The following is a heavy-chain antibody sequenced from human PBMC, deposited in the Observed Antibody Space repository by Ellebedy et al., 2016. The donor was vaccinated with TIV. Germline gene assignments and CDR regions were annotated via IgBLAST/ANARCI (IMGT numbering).Heavy chain of an antibody. CDR2: IIPIFGTA. V-gene: IGHV1-69*13. J-gene: IGHJ4*02. CDR1: GGTFSSYA. CDR3: ARDGSDDSSGYYGSGHY. Sequence: SVKVSCXASGGTFSSYAISWVRQAPGQGLEWMGGIIPIFGTANYAQKFQGRVTITADESTSTAYMELSSLRSEDTAVYYCARDGSDDSSGYYGSGHYWGQGTLVTVSS. D-gene: IGHD3-22*01.